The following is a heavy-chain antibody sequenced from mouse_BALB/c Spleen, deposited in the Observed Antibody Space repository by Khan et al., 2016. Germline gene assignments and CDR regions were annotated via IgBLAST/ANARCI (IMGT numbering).Heavy chain of an antibody. CDR2: INSNGGNT. V-gene: IGHV5-6-3*01. CDR1: GFTFSNYG. Sequence: EVELVESGGGLVQPGGSLKLSCAASGFTFSNYGMSWVRQTPDKRLELVATINSNGGNTYYPDSVKSRFTISRDNSNNTLYLQMSSLKSEDTAMYFCARVYNYGSPYFDYWGQGTTLTVSS. CDR3: ARVYNYGSPYFDY. J-gene: IGHJ2*01. D-gene: IGHD1-1*01.